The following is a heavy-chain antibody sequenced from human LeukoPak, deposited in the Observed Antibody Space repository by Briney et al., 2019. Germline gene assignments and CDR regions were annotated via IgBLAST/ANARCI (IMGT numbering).Heavy chain of an antibody. CDR3: ARDSGRSDFDY. V-gene: IGHV4-59*01. CDR1: GGSIISYY. CDR2: IYYSGST. Sequence: SETLSLTCTVSGGSIISYYWCWIRPPPGRGLEWIGYIYYSGSTNYIPSLKSRVTISVDTSKNQFSLKLSSVTAADTAVYYCARDSGRSDFDYWGQGTLVTVSS. J-gene: IGHJ4*02. D-gene: IGHD3-10*01.